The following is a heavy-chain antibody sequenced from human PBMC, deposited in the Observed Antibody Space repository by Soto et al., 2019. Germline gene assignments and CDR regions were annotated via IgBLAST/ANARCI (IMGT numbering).Heavy chain of an antibody. CDR1: GGTFSSYA. CDR2: IIPIFGTA. D-gene: IGHD3-3*01. J-gene: IGHJ6*02. V-gene: IGHV1-69*13. Sequence: ASVKVSCKASGGTFSSYAISWVRQAPGQGLEWMGGIIPIFGTANYAQKFQGRVTITADESTSTAYMELSSLRSEDTAVYYCAREGHYDFWSGYYNYYGMDVWGQGTTFTVSS. CDR3: AREGHYDFWSGYYNYYGMDV.